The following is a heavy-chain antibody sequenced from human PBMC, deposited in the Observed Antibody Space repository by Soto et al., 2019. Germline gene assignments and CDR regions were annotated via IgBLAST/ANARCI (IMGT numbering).Heavy chain of an antibody. CDR3: VKGGVVTGRPFDS. V-gene: IGHV3-64D*06. J-gene: IGHJ4*02. CDR2: ISSNGGST. D-gene: IGHD2-21*02. CDR1: GFTFSGYA. Sequence: EVQLVESGGGLVQPGGSLRLSCSASGFTFSGYAMHWVRQAPGRGLEYVSAISSNGGSTYYADSVTGRFTISRDTAKNTLYLQMTSSRPEDTAVYYCVKGGVVTGRPFDSWGQGTLVTVSS.